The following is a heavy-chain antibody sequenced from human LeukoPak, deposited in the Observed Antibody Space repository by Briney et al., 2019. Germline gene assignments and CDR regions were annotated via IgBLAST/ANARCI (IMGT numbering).Heavy chain of an antibody. D-gene: IGHD3-22*01. J-gene: IGHJ3*02. Sequence: GESLKIPCEASGYSFRNYWIAWVRQMPGKGPECMGLIYPADSDTRYSPSFQGQVTISADKSISTAYLQWSSLKASDTAMYYCARHRLNYYDSSHDAFDIWGQGTMVTVSS. V-gene: IGHV5-51*01. CDR2: IYPADSDT. CDR1: GYSFRNYW. CDR3: ARHRLNYYDSSHDAFDI.